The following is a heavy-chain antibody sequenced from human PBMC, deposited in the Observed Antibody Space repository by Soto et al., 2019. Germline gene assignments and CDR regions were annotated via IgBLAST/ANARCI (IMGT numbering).Heavy chain of an antibody. J-gene: IGHJ6*02. CDR3: GAPNLPGLAADI. D-gene: IGHD6-13*01. Sequence: QVQLVQSGAEVKKPGASVKVSCKASGYTFTSYDINWVRQAPGQGLEWMGWVNPNSGNTGYAQKFQGRITMTRSTTISTASREWRSLKSDDAAVYFCGAPNLPGLAADIWGRVTTVIVSS. V-gene: IGHV1-8*01. CDR2: VNPNSGNT. CDR1: GYTFTSYD.